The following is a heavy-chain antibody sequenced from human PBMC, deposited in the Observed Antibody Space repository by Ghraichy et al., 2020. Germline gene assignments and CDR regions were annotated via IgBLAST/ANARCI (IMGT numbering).Heavy chain of an antibody. Sequence: GESLNISCKGSGYSFTSYWIGWVRQMPGKGLEWMGIIYPGDSDTRYSPSFQGQVTISADKSISTAYLQWSSLKASDTAMYYCARQMGKYYYDSSGYYTGDYYYYGMDVWGQGTTVTVSS. CDR3: ARQMGKYYYDSSGYYTGDYYYYGMDV. J-gene: IGHJ6*02. CDR1: GYSFTSYW. V-gene: IGHV5-51*01. CDR2: IYPGDSDT. D-gene: IGHD3-22*01.